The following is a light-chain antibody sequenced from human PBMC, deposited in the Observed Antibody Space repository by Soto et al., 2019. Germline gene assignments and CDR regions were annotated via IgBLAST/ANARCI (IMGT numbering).Light chain of an antibody. V-gene: IGKV3-15*01. CDR1: QSVATN. Sequence: MTQSPATLSVSVGERATLSCRASQSVATNLAWYQQKPGQAPRLLIYGASTRATGIPARFSGSGSGTEFTLTISSLQSVDFAVYYCQQYGSSTYTFGQGTRVEIK. CDR2: GAS. J-gene: IGKJ5*01. CDR3: QQYGSSTYT.